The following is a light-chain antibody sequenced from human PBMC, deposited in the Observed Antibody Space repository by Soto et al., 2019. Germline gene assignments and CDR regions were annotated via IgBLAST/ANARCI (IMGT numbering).Light chain of an antibody. CDR2: EVT. CDR3: LSYAGNSIWL. J-gene: IGLJ2*01. CDR1: RSVVGSYNS. Sequence: QSALTQPASVSGSPGQSITISCTGTRSVVGSYNSIAWYQQHPGKAPRVVIFEVTKRPSGISDRFSGSKSGYTASLRISGLQAEDEADYFCLSYAGNSIWLFGGGTKVTVL. V-gene: IGLV2-23*02.